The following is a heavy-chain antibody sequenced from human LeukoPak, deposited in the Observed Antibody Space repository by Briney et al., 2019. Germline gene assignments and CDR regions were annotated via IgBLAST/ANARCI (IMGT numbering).Heavy chain of an antibody. J-gene: IGHJ5*02. V-gene: IGHV4-59*01. Sequence: SETLSLTCTVSGGSISSYYWSWIRQPPAKGLEWIGYIYYSGSTNYNPSLKSRVTISVDTSKNQFSLKLSSVTAADTAVYYCARARSSTSSFDPWGQGTLVTVSS. CDR3: ARARSSTSSFDP. D-gene: IGHD2-2*01. CDR2: IYYSGST. CDR1: GGSISSYY.